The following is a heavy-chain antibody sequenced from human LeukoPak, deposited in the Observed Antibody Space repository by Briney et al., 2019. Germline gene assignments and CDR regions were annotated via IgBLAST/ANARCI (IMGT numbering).Heavy chain of an antibody. CDR2: INAGNGNT. J-gene: IGHJ4*02. CDR3: ARSGGTSSPIDY. V-gene: IGHV1-3*01. Sequence: ASVKVSCKASGYTFTSYAMHWVRQAPGQRLKWMGWINAGNGNTKYSQKFQSRVTITRDTSASTAYMELSSLRSEDTAVYYCARSGGTSSPIDYWGQETLVTVSS. CDR1: GYTFTSYA. D-gene: IGHD2-2*01.